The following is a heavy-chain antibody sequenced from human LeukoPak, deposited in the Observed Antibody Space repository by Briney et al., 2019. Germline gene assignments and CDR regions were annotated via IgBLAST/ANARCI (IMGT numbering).Heavy chain of an antibody. J-gene: IGHJ4*02. V-gene: IGHV3-21*01. Sequence: GGSLRLSCAASGFTFGSYSMNWVRQAPGKGLEWVSSISTSSSYIYYAVSVKGRFTISRDNAKNSLYLQMNSLRAEDTAVYYCARGYCSGGSCFYFDYWGQGTLVTVSS. CDR2: ISTSSSYI. D-gene: IGHD2-15*01. CDR3: ARGYCSGGSCFYFDY. CDR1: GFTFGSYS.